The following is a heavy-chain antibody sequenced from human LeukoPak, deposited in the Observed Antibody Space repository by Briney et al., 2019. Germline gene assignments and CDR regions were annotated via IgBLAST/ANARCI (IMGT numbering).Heavy chain of an antibody. V-gene: IGHV4-59*01. CDR1: GGSISSYY. Sequence: ASETLSLTCTVSGGSISSYYWTWIRQPPGKGLEWIGYIDYSGSTNYNPSLKSRVTISIDTSKNQFSLTLNSVTAADTAVYYCSRGQYRHDYWGQGTLVTVSS. J-gene: IGHJ4*02. CDR2: IDYSGST. D-gene: IGHD2/OR15-2a*01. CDR3: SRGQYRHDY.